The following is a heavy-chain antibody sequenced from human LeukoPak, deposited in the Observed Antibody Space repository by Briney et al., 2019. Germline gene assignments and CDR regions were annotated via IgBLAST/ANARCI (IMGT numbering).Heavy chain of an antibody. CDR2: INHSGST. CDR1: GGSFSGYY. J-gene: IGHJ6*04. V-gene: IGHV4-34*01. D-gene: IGHD2-2*01. Sequence: SETLSLTCAVYGGSFSGYYWSWIRQPPGKGLEWIGEINHSGSTNYNPSLKSRVTISVDTSKNQFSLKLSSVTAADTAMYYCARYCSSTSCYYGMDVWGKGTTVTVSS. CDR3: ARYCSSTSCYYGMDV.